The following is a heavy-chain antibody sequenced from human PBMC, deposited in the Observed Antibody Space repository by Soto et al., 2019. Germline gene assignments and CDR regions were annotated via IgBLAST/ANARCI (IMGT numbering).Heavy chain of an antibody. D-gene: IGHD1-26*01. CDR1: GFTFSDYY. Sequence: GGSLRLSCAASGFTFSDYYMSWIRQAPGKGLECVACISGSGGDTFYADSVKGRFTISRDNSKNTLSLHTNSLRVDDTAVYFCAKDRFGIVGPVDYWGQGTLVTISS. CDR3: AKDRFGIVGPVDY. V-gene: IGHV3-23*01. J-gene: IGHJ4*02. CDR2: ISGSGGDT.